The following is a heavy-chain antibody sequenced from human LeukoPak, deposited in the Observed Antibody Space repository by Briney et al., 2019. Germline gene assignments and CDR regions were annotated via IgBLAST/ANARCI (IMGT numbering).Heavy chain of an antibody. J-gene: IGHJ4*03. D-gene: IGHD2-21*02. CDR2: IKHDASEI. CDR3: ATDRDNSDWQKRFDS. CDR1: GFTFSSYW. Sequence: PGGSLRLSCAASGFTFSSYWMNWYRQAPGKGLEWVGNIKHDASEINYVDSVRGRFTISRDNAKNSLHLQMNSLRAEDTAVYYCATDRDNSDWQKRFDSWGQGTTVTVAS. V-gene: IGHV3-7*01.